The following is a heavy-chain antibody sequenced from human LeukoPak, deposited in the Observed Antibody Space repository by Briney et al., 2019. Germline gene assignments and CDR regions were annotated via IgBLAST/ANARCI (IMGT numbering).Heavy chain of an antibody. Sequence: SETLSLTCTVSGGSISSGGYYWSWIRQPPGKGLEWIGYIYHSGSTYYNPSLKSRVTISVDRSKNQFSLKLSSVTAADTAVYYCARDPGRNWGLDYWGQGTLVTVSS. J-gene: IGHJ4*02. CDR2: IYHSGST. V-gene: IGHV4-30-2*01. D-gene: IGHD7-27*01. CDR3: ARDPGRNWGLDY. CDR1: GGSISSGGYY.